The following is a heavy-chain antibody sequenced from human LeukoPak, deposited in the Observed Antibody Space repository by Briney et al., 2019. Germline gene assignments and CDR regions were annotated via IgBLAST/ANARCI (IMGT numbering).Heavy chain of an antibody. J-gene: IGHJ4*02. D-gene: IGHD3-9*01. V-gene: IGHV4-59*01. CDR2: IYYSGST. CDR1: GGSISSYY. Sequence: PSETLSLTCTVSGGSISSYYWSWIRQPPGKGLEWIGYIYYSGSTNYNPSLKSRVTISVDTPKNQFSLKLSSVTAADTAVYYCARVDFDWLFDYWGQGTLVTVSS. CDR3: ARVDFDWLFDY.